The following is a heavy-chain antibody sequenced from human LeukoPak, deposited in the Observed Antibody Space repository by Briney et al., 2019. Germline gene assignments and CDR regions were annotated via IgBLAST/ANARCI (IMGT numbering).Heavy chain of an antibody. CDR3: ARVSPVIAALDAFDI. V-gene: IGHV4-59*01. Sequence: SETLSLTCTVSGGSTSSYYWSWIRQPPGKGLEWIGYIYYSGSTNYNPSLKSRVTISVDTSKNQFSLKLSSVTAADTAVYYCARVSPVIAALDAFDIWGQGTMVTVSS. CDR1: GGSTSSYY. CDR2: IYYSGST. D-gene: IGHD6-13*01. J-gene: IGHJ3*02.